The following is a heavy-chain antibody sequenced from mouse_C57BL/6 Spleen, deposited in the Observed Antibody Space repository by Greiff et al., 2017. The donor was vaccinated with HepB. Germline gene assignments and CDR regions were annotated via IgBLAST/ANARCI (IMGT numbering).Heavy chain of an antibody. J-gene: IGHJ3*01. CDR1: GYTFTSYW. CDR2: IHPNSGST. CDR3: ARRETFDYLFAY. D-gene: IGHD2-4*01. Sequence: QVQLQQPGAELVKPGASVKLSCKASGYTFTSYWMHWVKQRPGQGLEWIGMIHPNSGSTNYNEKFKSKATLTVDKSSSTAYMQLSSLTSEDSAVYYCARRETFDYLFAYWGQGTLVTVSA. V-gene: IGHV1-64*01.